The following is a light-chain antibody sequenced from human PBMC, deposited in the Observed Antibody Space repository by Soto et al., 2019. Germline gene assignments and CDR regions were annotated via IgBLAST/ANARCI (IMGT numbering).Light chain of an antibody. J-gene: IGLJ1*01. CDR2: NNN. CDR3: STWDDTLDAYV. V-gene: IGLV1-44*01. Sequence: QSVLPQPPSASAPPGQRVTISCSGGSSNIGDNPVNWYQHLPGAAPTLLIYNNNQRPSGVPDRFSGSKSGASASLAISGLRSEDEADYYCSTWDDTLDAYVFGTGTKGTVL. CDR1: SSNIGDNP.